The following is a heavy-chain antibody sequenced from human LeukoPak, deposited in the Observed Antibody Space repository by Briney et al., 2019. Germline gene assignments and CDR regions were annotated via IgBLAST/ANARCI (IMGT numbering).Heavy chain of an antibody. CDR1: GFTFSSYA. CDR3: ARDDSITGTIGDY. J-gene: IGHJ4*02. Sequence: PGRSLRLSCAASGFTFSSYAMHWVRQAPGKGLEWVAVISYDGSNKCYADSVKGRFTISRDNSKNTLYLQMNSLRAEDTAVYYCARDDSITGTIGDYWGQGTLVTVSS. D-gene: IGHD1-7*01. CDR2: ISYDGSNK. V-gene: IGHV3-30-3*01.